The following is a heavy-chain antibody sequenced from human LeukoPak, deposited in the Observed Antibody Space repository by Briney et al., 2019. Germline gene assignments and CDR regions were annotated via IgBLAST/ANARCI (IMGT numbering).Heavy chain of an antibody. V-gene: IGHV1-8*01. CDR2: MNPNSGNT. CDR1: GYTFTSYD. CDR3: ARRTRELGYCSGGSCYHDAFDM. Sequence: GASVKVSCKASGYTFTSYDINWVRQATGQGLEWMGWMNPNSGNTGYAQKFKGRVTMIRNTSISTAYMELSSLRSEDTAVYYCARRTRELGYCSGGSCYHDAFDMWGPGTMVTVSS. J-gene: IGHJ3*02. D-gene: IGHD2-15*01.